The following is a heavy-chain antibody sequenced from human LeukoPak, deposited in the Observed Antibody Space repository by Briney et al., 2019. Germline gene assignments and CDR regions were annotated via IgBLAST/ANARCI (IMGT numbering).Heavy chain of an antibody. CDR2: ITTSGSRS. V-gene: IGHV3-21*01. CDR3: ASPLGLRDY. Sequence: GGSLRLSCAASGFTFSASGMSWVRQVPGKGLEWVSSITTSGSRSYYADSVKGRFTISRDNAKNSLYLQMNSLRAEDTAVYYCASPLGLRDYWGQGTLVTVSS. CDR1: GFTFSASG. D-gene: IGHD7-27*01. J-gene: IGHJ4*02.